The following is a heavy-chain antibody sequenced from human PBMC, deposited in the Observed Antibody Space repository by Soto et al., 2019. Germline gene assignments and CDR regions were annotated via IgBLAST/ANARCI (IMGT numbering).Heavy chain of an antibody. CDR2: ISAYNGNT. Sequence: ASVKVSCKACGYTFTSYGISWVRQAPGQGLEWMGWISAYNGNTNYAQKLQGRVTMTTDTSTSTAYMELRSLRSDDTAVYYCARGVGYSSGWKSYWYFDLWGRGTLVTVSS. J-gene: IGHJ2*01. CDR3: ARGVGYSSGWKSYWYFDL. CDR1: GYTFTSYG. V-gene: IGHV1-18*01. D-gene: IGHD6-19*01.